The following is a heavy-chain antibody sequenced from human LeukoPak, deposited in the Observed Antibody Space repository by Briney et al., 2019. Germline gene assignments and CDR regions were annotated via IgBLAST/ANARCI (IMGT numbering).Heavy chain of an antibody. V-gene: IGHV4-38-2*02. D-gene: IGHD3-3*01. CDR2: IYHSGST. CDR1: GYSISSGYY. J-gene: IGHJ6*03. Sequence: SETLSLTCTVSGYSISSGYYWGWIRQPPGKGLEWIGRIYHSGSTYYNPSLKSRVTISVDTSKNQFSLKLSSVTAADTAVYYCASSRLRFLEWLLYGGYYMDVWGKGTTVTVSS. CDR3: ASSRLRFLEWLLYGGYYMDV.